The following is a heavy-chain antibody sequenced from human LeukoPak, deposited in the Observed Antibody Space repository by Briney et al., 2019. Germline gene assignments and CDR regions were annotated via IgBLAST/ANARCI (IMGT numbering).Heavy chain of an antibody. CDR1: GYTLTELS. D-gene: IGHD3-16*01. CDR3: ARFGAWGSSY. Sequence: GASVKVSCKVSGYTLTELSMHWVRQAPGQGLEWMGIINPSGGSTSYAQKFQGRVTMTRDMSTSTVYMELSSLRSEDTAVYYCARFGAWGSSYWGQGTLVTVSS. CDR2: INPSGGST. V-gene: IGHV1-46*01. J-gene: IGHJ4*02.